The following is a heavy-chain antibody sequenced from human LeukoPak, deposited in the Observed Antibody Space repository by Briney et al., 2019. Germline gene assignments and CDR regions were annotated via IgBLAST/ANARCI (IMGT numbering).Heavy chain of an antibody. Sequence: PGGSLRLSCAASGFTFSDYYMSWIRQAPGKGLEWVSYISSSGSTIYYADSVKGRFTISRDNAKNPLYLQMNSLRAEDTAVYYCARDSYGDLYYYYYMDVWGKGTTVTVSS. V-gene: IGHV3-11*01. CDR3: ARDSYGDLYYYYYMDV. J-gene: IGHJ6*03. CDR1: GFTFSDYY. D-gene: IGHD4-17*01. CDR2: ISSSGSTI.